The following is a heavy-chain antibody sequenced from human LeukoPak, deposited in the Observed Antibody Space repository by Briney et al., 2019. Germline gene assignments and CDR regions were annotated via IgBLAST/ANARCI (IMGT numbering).Heavy chain of an antibody. CDR2: ISSSSSYI. D-gene: IGHD2/OR15-2a*01. CDR3: AREISECCYFDC. CDR1: GFTFSSYS. J-gene: IGHJ4*02. V-gene: IGHV3-21*01. Sequence: PGGSLRLSCAASGFTFSSYSMNWVRQAPGKGLEWVSSISSSSSYIYYADSVKGRFTISRDNAKNSLYLQMSSLKAEDTAVYYCAREISECCYFDCWGQGTLVTVSS.